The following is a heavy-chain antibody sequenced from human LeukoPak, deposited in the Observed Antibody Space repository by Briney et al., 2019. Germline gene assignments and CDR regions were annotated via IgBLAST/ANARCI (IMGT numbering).Heavy chain of an antibody. J-gene: IGHJ6*03. CDR1: GGTFSSYA. V-gene: IGHV1-69*05. D-gene: IGHD6-13*01. Sequence: ASVKVSCKASGGTFSSYAISWVRQAPGQGLEWMGGIIPIFGTANYAQKFQGRATITTDESTSTAYMELSSLRSEDTAVYYCAREGCGSSCPYYYYYMDVWGKGTTVTVSS. CDR3: AREGCGSSCPYYYYYMDV. CDR2: IIPIFGTA.